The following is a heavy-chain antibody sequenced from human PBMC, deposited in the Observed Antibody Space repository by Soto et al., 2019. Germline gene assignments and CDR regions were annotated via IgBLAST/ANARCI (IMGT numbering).Heavy chain of an antibody. J-gene: IGHJ6*02. CDR2: IKSKTDGGTT. CDR1: GFTFSNAW. Sequence: GGSLRLSCAASGFTFSNAWMNWVRQAPGKGLEWVGRIKSKTDGGTTDYAAPVKGRFTISRDDSKNTLYLQMNSLKTEDTAVYYCTTDPGRGYSSSWEELYYYYGMDVWGQGTTVTVSS. V-gene: IGHV3-15*07. CDR3: TTDPGRGYSSSWEELYYYYGMDV. D-gene: IGHD6-13*01.